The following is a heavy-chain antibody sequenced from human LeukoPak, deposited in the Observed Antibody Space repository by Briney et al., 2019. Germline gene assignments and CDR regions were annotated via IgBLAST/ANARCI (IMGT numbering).Heavy chain of an antibody. CDR2: ISSNGGST. Sequence: GGSLRLSCSASGFTFSSYAMHWVRQAPGKGLEYVSAISSNGGSTYYADSVKGRFTISRDNSKNTLYLQMSSLRAEDTAVYYCVKGSDDYVSSALHFDPWGQGTLVTVPS. CDR1: GFTFSSYA. V-gene: IGHV3-64D*09. J-gene: IGHJ5*02. D-gene: IGHD3-16*01. CDR3: VKGSDDYVSSALHFDP.